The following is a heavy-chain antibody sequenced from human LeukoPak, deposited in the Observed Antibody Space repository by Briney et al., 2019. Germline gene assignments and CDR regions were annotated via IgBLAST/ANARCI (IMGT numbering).Heavy chain of an antibody. CDR2: IRYDGSNK. Sequence: GGSLRLSCAASGFTFSSYGMHWVRQAPGKGLEWVAFIRYDGSNKYYADSVKGRFTISRDNSKNTLYLQMNSLRAEDTAVYYCASQRRGYYDILTGYLYFDYWGQGTLVTVPS. CDR1: GFTFSSYG. D-gene: IGHD3-9*01. V-gene: IGHV3-30*02. J-gene: IGHJ4*02. CDR3: ASQRRGYYDILTGYLYFDY.